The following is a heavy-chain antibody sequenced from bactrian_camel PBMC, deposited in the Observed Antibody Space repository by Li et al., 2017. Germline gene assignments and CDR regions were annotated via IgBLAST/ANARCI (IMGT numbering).Heavy chain of an antibody. Sequence: VQLVESGGGLVQPGGSLRLSCAASGFTLSSNDMSWVRQAPGKGLEWVSVISSGGGSTGYADSVKGRFTISRDNAKDTVYLQMNSLKSEDTALYYCATRGVVAGLDYWGQGTQVTVS. V-gene: IGHV3S40*01. J-gene: IGHJ4*01. D-gene: IGHD7*01. CDR1: GFTLSSND. CDR3: ATRGVVAGLDY. CDR2: ISSGGGST.